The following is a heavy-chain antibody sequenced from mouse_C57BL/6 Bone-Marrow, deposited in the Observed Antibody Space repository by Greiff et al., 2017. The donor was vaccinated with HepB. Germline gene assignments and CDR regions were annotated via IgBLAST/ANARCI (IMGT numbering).Heavy chain of an antibody. V-gene: IGHV1-50*01. CDR1: GYTFTSYW. CDR3: ARGGYYGSSHWYFDV. J-gene: IGHJ1*03. CDR2: IDPSDSYT. Sequence: VQLQQPGAELVKPGASVKLSCKASGYTFTSYWMQWVKQRPGQGLEWIGEIDPSDSYTNYNQKFKGKATLTVDTSSSTAYMQLSRLTSEDSAVYYCARGGYYGSSHWYFDVWGTGTTVTVSS. D-gene: IGHD1-1*01.